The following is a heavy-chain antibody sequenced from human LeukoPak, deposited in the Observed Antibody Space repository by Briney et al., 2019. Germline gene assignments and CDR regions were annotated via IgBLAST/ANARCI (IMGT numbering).Heavy chain of an antibody. CDR1: GGSISSGDYY. CDR2: IYYSGST. D-gene: IGHD3-10*01. V-gene: IGHV4-30-4*08. CDR3: ARTSYTYYYGSGSPPGAFDI. J-gene: IGHJ3*02. Sequence: KPSETLSLTCTVSGGSISSGDYYWSWIRQPPGKGLEWIGDIYYSGSTYYNPSLKSRVTISVDTSKNQFSLKLSSVTAADTAVYYCARTSYTYYYGSGSPPGAFDIWGQGTMVTVSS.